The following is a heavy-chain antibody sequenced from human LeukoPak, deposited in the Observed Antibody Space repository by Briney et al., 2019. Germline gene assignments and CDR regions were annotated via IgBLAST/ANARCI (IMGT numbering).Heavy chain of an antibody. J-gene: IGHJ4*02. CDR3: ARPAGYYDILTGYLDY. D-gene: IGHD3-9*01. V-gene: IGHV1-18*04. CDR2: ISAYNGNT. CDR1: GYTFTSYG. Sequence: ASVKVSCKASGYTFTSYGISWVRQAPGQGLEWMGWISAYNGNTNYAQKLQGRVTMTTGTSTSTAYMELRSLRSDDTAVYYCARPAGYYDILTGYLDYWGQGTLVTVSS.